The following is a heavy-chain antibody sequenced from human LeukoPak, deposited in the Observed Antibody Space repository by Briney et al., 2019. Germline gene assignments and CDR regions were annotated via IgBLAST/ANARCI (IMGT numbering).Heavy chain of an antibody. J-gene: IGHJ4*02. CDR1: GVTFSSYA. Sequence: GGSLRLSCAASGVTFSSYAMHWIRQAPGRGLEWVAFVRYGGNIKYYADSVKGRFTISRDNSKNTLYLQMNSLRPEDTAVYYCTKDLGTEYNIFDYWGQGTLVTVSS. CDR3: TKDLGTEYNIFDY. V-gene: IGHV3-30*02. D-gene: IGHD3-9*01. CDR2: VRYGGNIK.